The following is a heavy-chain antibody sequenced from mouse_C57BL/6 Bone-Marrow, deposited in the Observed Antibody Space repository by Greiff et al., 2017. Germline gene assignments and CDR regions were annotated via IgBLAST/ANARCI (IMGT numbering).Heavy chain of an antibody. CDR1: GYSITSGYY. D-gene: IGHD1-1*01. V-gene: IGHV3-6*01. CDR3: ARAASYGSSPYYAMDY. Sequence: EVKLQESGPGLVKPSQSLSLTCSVTGYSITSGYYWNWIRQFPGNKLEWMGYISYDGSNNYNPSLKNRISITRDTSKNQFFLELNSVTTEDTATYYGARAASYGSSPYYAMDYWGQGTSVTVSS. CDR2: ISYDGSN. J-gene: IGHJ4*01.